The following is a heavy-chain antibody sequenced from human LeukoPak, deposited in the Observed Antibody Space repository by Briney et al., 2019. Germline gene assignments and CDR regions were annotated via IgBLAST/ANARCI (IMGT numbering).Heavy chain of an antibody. V-gene: IGHV1-46*01. J-gene: IGHJ6*02. CDR3: ARGYSYGSFLYYYGMDV. CDR1: RYTFTSYY. D-gene: IGHD5-18*01. Sequence: ASVKVSCKASRYTFTSYYMHWVRQAPGQGLEWMGIINPSGGSTSYAQKFQGRVTMTRDTSTSTVYMELSSLGSEDTAVYYCARGYSYGSFLYYYGMDVWGQGTTVTVSS. CDR2: INPSGGST.